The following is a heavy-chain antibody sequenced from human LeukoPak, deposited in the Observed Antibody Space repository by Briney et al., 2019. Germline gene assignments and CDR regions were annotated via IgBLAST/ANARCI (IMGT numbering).Heavy chain of an antibody. Sequence: ASVKVSCKASGYTFASYYMHWLRQAPGQGLEWMGIINPSGGSTSYAQKFQGRVTMTRDTSTSTVYMELSSLRSEDTAVYYCARNPSYSSGWTGYFQHWGQGTLVTVSS. V-gene: IGHV1-46*01. J-gene: IGHJ1*01. CDR3: ARNPSYSSGWTGYFQH. CDR2: INPSGGST. D-gene: IGHD6-19*01. CDR1: GYTFASYY.